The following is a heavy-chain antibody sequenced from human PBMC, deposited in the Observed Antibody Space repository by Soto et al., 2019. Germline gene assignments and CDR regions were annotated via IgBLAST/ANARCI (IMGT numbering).Heavy chain of an antibody. CDR3: ARAAPRYCSGGSCCYGRDY. CDR2: INHSGST. V-gene: IGHV4-34*01. D-gene: IGHD2-15*01. J-gene: IGHJ4*02. Sequence: AETLSLTCAVYGRSFSSYYWSWIRQPPGKGLEWIGEINHSGSTNYNPSLKSRVTISVDTSKNQFSLKLSSVTAADTAVYYCARAAPRYCSGGSCCYGRDYWGQGTLVTVS. CDR1: GRSFSSYY.